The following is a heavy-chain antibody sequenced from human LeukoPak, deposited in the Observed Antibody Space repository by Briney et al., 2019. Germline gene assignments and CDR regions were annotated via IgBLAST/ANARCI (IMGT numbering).Heavy chain of an antibody. J-gene: IGHJ6*03. CDR2: IIPILGIA. D-gene: IGHD5-12*01. Sequence: SVKVSCKASGGPFSSYTISWVRPAPGQGLEWMGRIIPILGIANYAQKFLGRVTITADQSTTTAYMELSSLSSEDTAVYYCARGVGKRSGYDLAPYYYYYYYMDVWGKGTTVTVSS. CDR3: ARGVGKRSGYDLAPYYYYYYYMDV. V-gene: IGHV1-69*02. CDR1: GGPFSSYT.